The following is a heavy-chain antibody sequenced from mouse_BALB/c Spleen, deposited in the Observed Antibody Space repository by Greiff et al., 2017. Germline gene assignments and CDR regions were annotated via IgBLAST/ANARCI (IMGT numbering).Heavy chain of an antibody. CDR2: INPYNDGT. Sequence: VHVKQSGPELVKPGASVKMSCKASGYTFTSYVMHWVKQKPGQGLEWIGYINPYNDGTKYNEKFKGKATLTSDKSSSTDYMELSSLTSEDSAVYNCAKGDTMITTGVWDFDVWGAGTTVTVSS. CDR1: GYTFTSYV. J-gene: IGHJ1*01. CDR3: AKGDTMITTGVWDFDV. D-gene: IGHD2-4*01. V-gene: IGHV1-14*01.